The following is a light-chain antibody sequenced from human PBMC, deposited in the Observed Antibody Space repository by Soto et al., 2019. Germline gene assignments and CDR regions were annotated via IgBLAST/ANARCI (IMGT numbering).Light chain of an antibody. V-gene: IGKV3-20*01. J-gene: IGKJ2*02. CDR3: QQYGSSPWT. CDR2: VSS. CDR1: QSVSSSH. Sequence: EVVLTQSPGTLSLSPGERATLSCRTSQSVSSSHLAWYQQKPGQAPRLLIYVSSSRASGIPDRFSGSGSGTDFTLTISRLEPEDFAVYDCQQYGSSPWTFGQGTKLEIK.